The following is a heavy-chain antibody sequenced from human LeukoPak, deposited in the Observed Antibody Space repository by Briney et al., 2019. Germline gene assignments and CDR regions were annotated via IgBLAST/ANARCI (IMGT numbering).Heavy chain of an antibody. V-gene: IGHV3-20*04. CDR1: GFTVSTNY. CDR2: INWNGGST. Sequence: GGSLRLSCAVSGFTVSTNYMSWVRQAPGKGLEWVSGINWNGGSTGYADSVKGRFTISRDNAKNSLYLQMNSLRAEDTALYYCARRGSSWLDFDYWGQGTLVTVSS. J-gene: IGHJ4*02. D-gene: IGHD6-13*01. CDR3: ARRGSSWLDFDY.